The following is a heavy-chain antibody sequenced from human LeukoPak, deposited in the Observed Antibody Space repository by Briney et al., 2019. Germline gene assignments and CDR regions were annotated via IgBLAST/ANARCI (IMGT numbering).Heavy chain of an antibody. Sequence: LSLTCTVSGGSISSYYWSWIRQPPGKGLEWVSYISSSSSYIDYADSVKGRFTISRDNAKNSLHLQMKSLRAEDTAVYYCARDLRYGRNSRPVLAWDYWGQGTLVTVSS. CDR3: ARDLRYGRNSRPVLAWDY. CDR1: GGSISSYY. D-gene: IGHD4-23*01. CDR2: ISSSSSYI. J-gene: IGHJ4*02. V-gene: IGHV3-11*05.